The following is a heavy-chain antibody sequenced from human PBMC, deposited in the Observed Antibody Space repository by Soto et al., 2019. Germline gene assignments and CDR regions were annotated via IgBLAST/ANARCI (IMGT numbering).Heavy chain of an antibody. CDR2: IYSGGST. CDR1: GFTVSSNY. J-gene: IGHJ6*02. CDR3: ASSSGYYGMDV. D-gene: IGHD3-10*01. V-gene: IGHV3-53*01. Sequence: PGGSLRLSFAASGFTVSSNYMSWFRQAPGKGLEWVSVIYSGGSTYYADSVKGRFTISRDNSKNTLYLQMNSLRAEDTAVYYCASSSGYYGMDVWGQGTTVTVSS.